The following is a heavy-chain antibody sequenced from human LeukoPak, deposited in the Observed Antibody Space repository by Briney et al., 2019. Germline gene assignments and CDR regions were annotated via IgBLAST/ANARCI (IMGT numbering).Heavy chain of an antibody. Sequence: PSDTLSLTCTVSGGSISSNSWSWIRQPPGKGLEWIGYIYYSGSTNYNPSLKSRVTISVDTSKNQFSLKLSSVSAADTAVYYCARWIGDSSGYYYFDYWGQGTLVTVSS. CDR2: IYYSGST. D-gene: IGHD3-22*01. CDR1: GGSISSNS. CDR3: ARWIGDSSGYYYFDY. J-gene: IGHJ4*02. V-gene: IGHV4-59*07.